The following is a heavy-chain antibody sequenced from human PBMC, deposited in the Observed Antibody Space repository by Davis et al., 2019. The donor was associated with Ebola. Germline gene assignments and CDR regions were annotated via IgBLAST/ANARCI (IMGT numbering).Heavy chain of an antibody. D-gene: IGHD3-22*01. J-gene: IGHJ6*02. V-gene: IGHV3-21*04. CDR2: ISSSSSYI. CDR1: GFTFSSYS. CDR3: SSAMNYYDSSAIWSYYYYGMDV. Sequence: PGGSLRLSCAASGFTFSSYSMNWVRQAPGKGLEWVSSISSSSSYIYYADSVKGRFTISRDNAKNTLYLQMNSLRAEDTAVYYCSSAMNYYDSSAIWSYYYYGMDVWGQGTTVTVSS.